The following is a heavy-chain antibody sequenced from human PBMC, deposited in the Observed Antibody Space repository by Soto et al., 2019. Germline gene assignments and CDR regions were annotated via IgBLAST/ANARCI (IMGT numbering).Heavy chain of an antibody. J-gene: IGHJ6*02. V-gene: IGHV3-30-3*01. CDR2: ISFAGSTE. D-gene: IGHD3-10*01. CDR1: GFTFISYA. Sequence: QVQLVAYGGGVVQPGRSLRLSCAAAGFTFISYAMHWVRQAPGTWLEWVAVISFAGSTEYYADSVKGRFTISRDDSKNTVYLQMNSLRSEDTAVYYCARSRHGSGSYTHFYYGLDVWGQGTTVTVSS. CDR3: ARSRHGSGSYTHFYYGLDV.